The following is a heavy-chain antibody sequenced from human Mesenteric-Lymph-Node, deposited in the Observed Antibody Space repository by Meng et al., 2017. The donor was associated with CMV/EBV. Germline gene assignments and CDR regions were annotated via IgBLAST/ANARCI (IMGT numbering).Heavy chain of an antibody. J-gene: IGHJ4*02. Sequence: GGSLRLSCAASGFTFSSYSMNWVRQAPGKGLEWVSLIYSGGSDTSYADSVKGRFTISRDNSKNSLYLQMNSLRAEDTAVYYCAKSEGLGTGAARKYFDYWGQGTLVTVSS. CDR2: IYSGGSDT. CDR1: GFTFSSYS. D-gene: IGHD6-6*01. V-gene: IGHV3-23*03. CDR3: AKSEGLGTGAARKYFDY.